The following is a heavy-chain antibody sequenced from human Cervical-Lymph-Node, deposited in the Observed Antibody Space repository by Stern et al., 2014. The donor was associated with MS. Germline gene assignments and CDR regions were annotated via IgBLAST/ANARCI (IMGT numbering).Heavy chain of an antibody. CDR2: IIPVFGTT. CDR1: GGTFSTYA. Sequence: QVQLVQSGAEVKRLGSSMIVSCKASGGTFSTYAISWVRQAPGQGLEWMGGIIPVFGTTSYAQKFKGRVTITADGSTSTVYMELSSLRPEDTAVYYCASRSSTSLFDSWGQGTLVSVSS. D-gene: IGHD2-2*01. CDR3: ASRSSTSLFDS. V-gene: IGHV1-69*01. J-gene: IGHJ4*02.